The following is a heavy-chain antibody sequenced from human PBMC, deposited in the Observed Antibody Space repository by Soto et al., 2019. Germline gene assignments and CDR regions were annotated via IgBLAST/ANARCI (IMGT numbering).Heavy chain of an antibody. V-gene: IGHV5-51*01. D-gene: IGHD3-10*01. CDR3: ARPPALSFGFVSDDNSADYFGY. CDR2: IYPGDSDT. Sequence: GESLKISCKGSGYRFTTYWIGWVRQMPGKGLEWMGVIYPGDSDTRYSPSLQGQVTISADKSINTAYLQWHSLKASDTALYSFARPPALSFGFVSDDNSADYFGYWGRGSPVTVCS. J-gene: IGHJ4*02. CDR1: GYRFTTYW.